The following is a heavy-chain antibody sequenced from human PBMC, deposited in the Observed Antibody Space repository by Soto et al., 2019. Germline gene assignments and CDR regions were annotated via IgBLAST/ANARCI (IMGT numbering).Heavy chain of an antibody. Sequence: SETLSLPCNVSGGSISSSSYYWGWIRQPPGKGREWIGSIYYSGSTYYNPSLKSRVTISVDTSKNQFSLKLSSVTAADTAVYYCARQGGIAVAGPSYWGQGTLVTVSS. CDR1: GGSISSSSYY. J-gene: IGHJ4*02. V-gene: IGHV4-39*01. CDR3: ARQGGIAVAGPSY. CDR2: IYYSGST. D-gene: IGHD6-19*01.